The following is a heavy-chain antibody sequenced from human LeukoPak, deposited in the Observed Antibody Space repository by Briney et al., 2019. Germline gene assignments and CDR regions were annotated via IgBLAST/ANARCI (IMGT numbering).Heavy chain of an antibody. J-gene: IGHJ4*02. CDR1: GGSISSYY. V-gene: IGHV4-59*01. CDR3: ASLSSGSYDTGSFDYFNY. Sequence: KPSETLSLTCTVSGGSISSYYWSWTPQPPGKGLEWIVYLYYSESNNYNPSLKSRVTISVDTSKNEFSLKLSSVTAADTAVYYCASLSSGSYDTGSFDYFNYGGQGTLVTV. CDR2: LYYSESN. D-gene: IGHD1-26*01.